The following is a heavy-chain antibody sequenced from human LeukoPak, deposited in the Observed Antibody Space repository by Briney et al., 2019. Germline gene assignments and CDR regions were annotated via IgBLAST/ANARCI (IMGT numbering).Heavy chain of an antibody. Sequence: PGRSLRLSCAASGFTFSSYAMHWVRQAPGKGLEWVAVISYDGSNKYYADSVKGRFTISRDNSKNTLYLQMNSLRAEDTAVYYWARDLAVVVVAAKLHYYYYGMDVWGQGTTVTVSS. D-gene: IGHD2-15*01. CDR1: GFTFSSYA. CDR3: ARDLAVVVVAAKLHYYYYGMDV. V-gene: IGHV3-30-3*01. J-gene: IGHJ6*02. CDR2: ISYDGSNK.